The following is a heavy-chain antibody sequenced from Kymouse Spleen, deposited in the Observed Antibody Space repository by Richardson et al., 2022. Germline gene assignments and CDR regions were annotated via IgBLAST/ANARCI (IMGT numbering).Heavy chain of an antibody. J-gene: IGHJ4*02. D-gene: IGHD4-11,IGHD4-11*01. Sequence: EVQLVESGGGLVQPGRSLRLSCAASGFTFDDYAMHWVRQAPGKGLEWVSGISWNSGSIGYADSVKGRFTISRDNAKNSLYLQMNSLRAEDTALYYCAKDNSTVTTLFDYWGQGTLVTVSS. V-gene: IGHV3-9*01. CDR1: GFTFDDYA. CDR2: ISWNSGSI. CDR3: AKDNSTVTTLFDY.